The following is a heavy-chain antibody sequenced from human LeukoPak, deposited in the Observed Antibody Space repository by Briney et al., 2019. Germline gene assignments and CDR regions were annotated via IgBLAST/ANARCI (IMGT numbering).Heavy chain of an antibody. CDR3: AKDRPNYYESNGDYYRRNGDY. CDR2: LTGSGGRT. Sequence: PGGSLRLSCAASGFTFSIYAMSWVRQAPGKGLEWVSSLTGSGGRTYYTDPAKGRLNISRDNAKNTLYLQMNRLRAEDTAVYYCAKDRPNYYESNGDYYRRNGDYWGQGTLVTVSS. D-gene: IGHD3-22*01. J-gene: IGHJ4*02. CDR1: GFTFSIYA. V-gene: IGHV3-23*01.